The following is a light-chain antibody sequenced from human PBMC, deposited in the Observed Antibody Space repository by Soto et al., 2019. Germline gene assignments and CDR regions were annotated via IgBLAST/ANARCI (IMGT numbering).Light chain of an antibody. CDR2: GAS. V-gene: IGKV3-15*01. Sequence: DIVMTQSPATLPLSPGERVTLSCRASQSVGGNVAWYQHRPGQAPRRLISGASTRATGIPARFSGSGSGTEFTLTISSLQSEDCAVYHCQQYQDWPPLTFRGGNTVDSK. J-gene: IGKJ4*01. CDR3: QQYQDWPPLT. CDR1: QSVGGN.